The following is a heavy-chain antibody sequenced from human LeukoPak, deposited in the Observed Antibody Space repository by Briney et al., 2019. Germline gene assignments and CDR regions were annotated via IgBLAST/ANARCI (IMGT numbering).Heavy chain of an antibody. D-gene: IGHD6-19*01. J-gene: IGHJ5*02. V-gene: IGHV4-61*02. CDR1: GASISSDTYF. Sequence: SETLSLTCTVSGASISSDTYFWSWIRQPAGKGLEWIGRISSTGRTDYNPSLTSRVTISVDTSKNQLSMKLCSVTAADTAVYYCAKGAGPPWFDPWGQGTLVTVSS. CDR2: ISSTGRT. CDR3: AKGAGPPWFDP.